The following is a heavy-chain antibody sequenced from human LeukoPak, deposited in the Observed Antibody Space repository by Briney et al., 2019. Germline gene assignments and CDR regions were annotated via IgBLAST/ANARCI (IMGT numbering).Heavy chain of an antibody. D-gene: IGHD2-2*01. J-gene: IGHJ4*02. CDR3: ARVFCSSTSCYDYFDY. CDR1: GFTVSSNY. Sequence: GGSLRLSCAASGFTVSSNYVSWVRQAPGKGLEWVSVIYSGGSTYYADSVKGRFTISRGNSKNTLYLQMNSLRAEDTAVYYCARVFCSSTSCYDYFDYWGQGTLVTVSS. V-gene: IGHV3-53*01. CDR2: IYSGGST.